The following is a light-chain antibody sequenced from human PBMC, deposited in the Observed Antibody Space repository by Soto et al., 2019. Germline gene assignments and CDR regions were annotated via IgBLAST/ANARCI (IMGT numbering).Light chain of an antibody. V-gene: IGLV2-8*01. Sequence: QSALTQPPSASGSPGQSVTISCTGSSSDVGGHNHVSWYQQHPGKAPKLMIYEVSKRHSGVPDRFSGSKSVNTASLTVSGLQAEDEAYYYCSSHAGSMNLIFGGGTKVTIL. J-gene: IGLJ2*01. CDR1: SSDVGGHNH. CDR2: EVS. CDR3: SSHAGSMNLI.